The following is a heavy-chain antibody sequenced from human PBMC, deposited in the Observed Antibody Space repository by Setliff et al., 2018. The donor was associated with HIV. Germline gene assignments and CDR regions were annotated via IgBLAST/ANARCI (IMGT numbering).Heavy chain of an antibody. Sequence: SETLSLTCTVSGASISSSTEYWSWIRQPAGKGLGWIGRIYTRGSTNYNPSLESRVTISLDTTKNQFSLELSSVPAADTAVYYCARREGAGKFDYWGQGTLVTVSS. J-gene: IGHJ4*02. CDR1: GASISSSTEY. CDR2: IYTRGST. CDR3: ARREGAGKFDY. V-gene: IGHV4-61*02.